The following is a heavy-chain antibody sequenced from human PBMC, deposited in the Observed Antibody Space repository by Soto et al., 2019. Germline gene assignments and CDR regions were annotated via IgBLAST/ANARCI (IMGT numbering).Heavy chain of an antibody. Sequence: EVQLVESGGGLVKPGGSLRLSCAASGFTFSSYSMNWVRQAPGKGLEWVSSISSSSSYIYYADSVKGRFTISRDNAKNSLYLQMNSLRAEDTAVYYCARDLKGETDGYNWLAFFDYWGQGTLVTVSS. CDR1: GFTFSSYS. CDR2: ISSSSSYI. D-gene: IGHD5-12*01. J-gene: IGHJ4*02. V-gene: IGHV3-21*01. CDR3: ARDLKGETDGYNWLAFFDY.